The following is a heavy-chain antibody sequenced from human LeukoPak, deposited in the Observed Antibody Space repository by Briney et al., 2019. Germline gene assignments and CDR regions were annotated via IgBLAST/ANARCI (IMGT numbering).Heavy chain of an antibody. Sequence: GGSLRLSCAASGFTFSSYAMHWVRQAPGKGLEWVAVISYDGSNKYYADSVKGRFTISRDNSKNTLYLQMNSLRAEDTAVYYCARDPMYYYDSSGYYCGYWGQGTLVTVSS. CDR2: ISYDGSNK. J-gene: IGHJ4*02. V-gene: IGHV3-30-3*01. D-gene: IGHD3-22*01. CDR1: GFTFSSYA. CDR3: ARDPMYYYDSSGYYCGY.